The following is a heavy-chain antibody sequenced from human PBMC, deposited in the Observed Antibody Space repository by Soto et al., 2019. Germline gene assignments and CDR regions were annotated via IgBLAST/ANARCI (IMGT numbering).Heavy chain of an antibody. J-gene: IGHJ5*01. D-gene: IGHD4-17*01. CDR1: GYTFTSYV. Sequence: ASVKVSCKASGYTFTSYVMHWVRQAPGQRLEWMGWINAGNGNTKYSQKFQGRFTIIRDTSASTAYMELSSLRFEDTAVYYCARAGSGDYAWFASWGQGTLVTVSS. CDR2: INAGNGNT. V-gene: IGHV1-3*01. CDR3: ARAGSGDYAWFAS.